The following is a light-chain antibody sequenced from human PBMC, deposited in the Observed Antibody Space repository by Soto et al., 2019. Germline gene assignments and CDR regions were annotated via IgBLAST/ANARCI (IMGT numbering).Light chain of an antibody. CDR3: SSFTSSSTLV. J-gene: IGLJ3*02. V-gene: IGLV2-14*01. Sequence: QSVLTQPASVSGSPGQSITISCTGTSSDVGGYNYVSWYQQHPGKVPKLLIYEVNSRPSGVSNRFSASKSGNTASLTISGLQADDEGDYYCSSFTSSSTLVFGGGTKVTVL. CDR2: EVN. CDR1: SSDVGGYNY.